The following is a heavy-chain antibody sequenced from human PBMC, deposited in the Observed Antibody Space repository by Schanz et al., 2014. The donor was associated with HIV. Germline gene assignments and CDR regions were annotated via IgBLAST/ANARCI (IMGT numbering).Heavy chain of an antibody. CDR3: AKFGRLLGNFDD. D-gene: IGHD2-15*01. CDR1: GFTFSSYA. V-gene: IGHV3-23*01. J-gene: IGHJ4*02. Sequence: VQLLESGGGLVQPGGSLRLSCAASGFTFSSYAMTWVRQAPGKGLAWVSTISGSDGDTYYADSVKGRFTISRDKSKNTXXLQMNSLXAEDTAVYYCAKFGRLLGNFDDWGQGTLVTVSS. CDR2: ISGSDGDT.